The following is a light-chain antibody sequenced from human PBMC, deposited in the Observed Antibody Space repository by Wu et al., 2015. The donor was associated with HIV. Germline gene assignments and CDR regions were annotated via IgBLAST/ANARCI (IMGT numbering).Light chain of an antibody. V-gene: IGKV1-27*01. Sequence: IQLTQSPSSLSASVGDRVTITCRASQGISSYLAWYQQKPGKAPKLLIFAASTLQFGVPSRFSGSGSGTDFTLTISSLQPEDVATYYCQKYNSAPLTFGQGTKVEIK. J-gene: IGKJ1*01. CDR2: AAS. CDR3: QKYNSAPLT. CDR1: QGISSY.